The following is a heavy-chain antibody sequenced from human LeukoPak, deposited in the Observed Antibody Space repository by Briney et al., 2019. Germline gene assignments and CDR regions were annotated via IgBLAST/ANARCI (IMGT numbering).Heavy chain of an antibody. J-gene: IGHJ3*02. V-gene: IGHV4-39*01. Sequence: SETLSLTCTVSGGSISRSTYYWGWIRQPPGKGLEWIGSIYYSGTTYYNPSLKSRVTISVDTSKNQFSLKLSSVTAADTAVYYCARHRTVVRGVRPRGAFDIWGQGTMVTVSS. D-gene: IGHD3-10*01. CDR3: ARHRTVVRGVRPRGAFDI. CDR2: IYYSGTT. CDR1: GGSISRSTYY.